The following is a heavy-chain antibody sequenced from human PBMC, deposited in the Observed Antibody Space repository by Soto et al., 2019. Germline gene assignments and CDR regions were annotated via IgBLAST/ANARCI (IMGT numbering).Heavy chain of an antibody. CDR3: ARVIGYSGYDPLRDYYYYGVDV. V-gene: IGHV1-69*01. CDR2: IIPIFGTA. CDR1: GGTFSSYA. J-gene: IGHJ6*02. Sequence: QVQLVQSGAEVKKPGSSVKVSCKASGGTFSSYAISWVRQAPGQGLEWMGGIIPIFGTANYAQKFQGRVTITADESTSTAYMELSSLRSEDTAVYYCARVIGYSGYDPLRDYYYYGVDVWGQGTTVTVSS. D-gene: IGHD5-12*01.